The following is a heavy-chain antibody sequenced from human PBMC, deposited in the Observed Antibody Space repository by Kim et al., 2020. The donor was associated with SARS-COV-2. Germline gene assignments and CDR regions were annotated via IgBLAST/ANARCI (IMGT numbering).Heavy chain of an antibody. CDR2: IYYSGST. J-gene: IGHJ4*02. CDR1: GGSISSYY. D-gene: IGHD6-19*01. V-gene: IGHV4-59*01. Sequence: SETLSLTCTVSGGSISSYYWSWIRQPPGKGLEWIGYIYYSGSTNYNPSLKSRVTISVDTSKNQFSLKLSSVTAADTAVYYCAREHGGAVAGPWYDYWGQGTLVTVSS. CDR3: AREHGGAVAGPWYDY.